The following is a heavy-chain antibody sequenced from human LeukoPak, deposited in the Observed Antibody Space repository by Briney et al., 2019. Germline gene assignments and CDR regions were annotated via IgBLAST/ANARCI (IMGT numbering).Heavy chain of an antibody. CDR2: ISAYNGNT. D-gene: IGHD3-22*01. V-gene: IGHV1-18*01. CDR3: AREGGGSGYSDY. Sequence: ASVKVSCKASGYTFTSYGISWVRRAPGQGLEWMGWISAYNGNTNYAQKLQGRVTMTTDTSTSTAYIELRSLRSDDTAVYYCAREGGGSGYSDYWGQGTLVTVSS. J-gene: IGHJ4*02. CDR1: GYTFTSYG.